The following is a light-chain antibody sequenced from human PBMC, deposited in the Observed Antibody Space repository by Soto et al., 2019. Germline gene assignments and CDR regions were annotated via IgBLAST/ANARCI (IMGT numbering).Light chain of an antibody. CDR3: CSYAGKFYV. Sequence: QSALTQPRSVSGSPGQSVTISCTGTSGDVGGYNSVSWYQQHPGRAPKLIIYDVTRRPSGVPDRFSGSKSGNTASLTISGLQAEYEADYYCCSYAGKFYVFGTGTMLTVL. CDR2: DVT. J-gene: IGLJ1*01. CDR1: SGDVGGYNS. V-gene: IGLV2-11*01.